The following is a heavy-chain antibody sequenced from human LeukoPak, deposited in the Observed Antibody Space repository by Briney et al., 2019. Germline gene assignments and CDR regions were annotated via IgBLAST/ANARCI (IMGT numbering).Heavy chain of an antibody. D-gene: IGHD2-2*01. CDR3: ARGEFICTINTCYASALDS. CDR2: IRAHNGDT. Sequence: ASVKVSCKASGYTFTSYAISWVRQAPGQGLEGMGWIRAHNGDTNHAQQLQGRVTMTTDTSPRTAYMELRSLRSEDTAVYYCARGEFICTINTCYASALDSWGQGTLVTVSS. V-gene: IGHV1-18*01. J-gene: IGHJ4*02. CDR1: GYTFTSYA.